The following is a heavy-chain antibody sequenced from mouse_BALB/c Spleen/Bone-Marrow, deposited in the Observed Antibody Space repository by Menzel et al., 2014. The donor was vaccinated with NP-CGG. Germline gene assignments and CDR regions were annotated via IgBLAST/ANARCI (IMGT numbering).Heavy chain of an antibody. V-gene: IGHV5-6-3*01. CDR3: GRGVGYFSWFVY. Sequence: EVQLVESGGGLVQPGGSLKLSCAASGFTFSNYGMSWVRQTPDKRLEFVATINTNGGDTYYPDNLKGRFTISRDNINNTMYLQMSSLKSEDAAMCYCGRGVGYFSWFVYWGQGTLVAGSA. CDR2: INTNGGDT. CDR1: GFTFSNYG. D-gene: IGHD2-14*01. J-gene: IGHJ3*01.